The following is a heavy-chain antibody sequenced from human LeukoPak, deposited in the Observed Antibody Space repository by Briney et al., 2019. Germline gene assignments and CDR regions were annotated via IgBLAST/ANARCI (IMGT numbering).Heavy chain of an antibody. Sequence: SETLSFTSAVYGGSFSGNSWSWIRQPQGKGLRGMGETNHSGTTNYNPSLKSRVTISVDTSKHQFSLKLGSVTAADTAVYYCARTHKRGIFFGGSSSPRPKSHFDYWGQGTLVTVSS. V-gene: IGHV4-34*01. D-gene: IGHD6-6*01. CDR1: GGSFSGNS. CDR3: ARTHKRGIFFGGSSSPRPKSHFDY. CDR2: TNHSGTT. J-gene: IGHJ4*02.